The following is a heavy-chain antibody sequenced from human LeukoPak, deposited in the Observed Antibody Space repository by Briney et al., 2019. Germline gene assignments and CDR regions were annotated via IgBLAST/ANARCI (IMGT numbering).Heavy chain of an antibody. V-gene: IGHV4-30-2*01. D-gene: IGHD6-19*01. J-gene: IGHJ4*02. CDR2: IYHSGST. CDR1: GGSISSGGYS. CDR3: ARGSVAGTVNFDY. Sequence: SETLSLTCAVSGGSISSGGYSWSWIRQPPGKGLEWIGYIYHSGSTYYNPSLKSRVTISVDRSKNQFSLKLSSVTAADTAVYYCARGSVAGTVNFDYWGQGTLVTVSS.